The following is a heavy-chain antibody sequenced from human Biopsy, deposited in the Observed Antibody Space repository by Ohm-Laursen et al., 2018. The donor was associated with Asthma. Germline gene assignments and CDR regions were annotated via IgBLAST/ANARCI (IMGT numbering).Heavy chain of an antibody. J-gene: IGHJ4*01. CDR2: IIPIFGPT. Sequence: SVKVSCKASGDSFSNYAISWVRQAPGQGLEWMGRIIPIFGPTNYAQKFQGRVTISADDSTSTAYMELSSLSSEDTALYYCARGPEYVRSSGALDYWGHGTLVTVSS. V-gene: IGHV1-69*13. CDR1: GDSFSNYA. CDR3: ARGPEYVRSSGALDY. D-gene: IGHD2-2*01.